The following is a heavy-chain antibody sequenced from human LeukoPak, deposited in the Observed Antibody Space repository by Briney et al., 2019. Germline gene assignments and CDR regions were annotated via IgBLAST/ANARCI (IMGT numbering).Heavy chain of an antibody. CDR3: ATLGVYYYDSSGPQGNNWFDP. CDR2: IYPGDSDT. CDR1: GYSFTSYW. Sequence: GESLKISCKGSGYSFTSYWIGWVRQMPGKGLEWMGIIYPGDSDTRYSPSFQGQVTISADKSISTAYLQWSSLKASDTAMHYCATLGVYYYDSSGPQGNNWFDPWGQGTLVTVSS. D-gene: IGHD3-22*01. J-gene: IGHJ5*02. V-gene: IGHV5-51*01.